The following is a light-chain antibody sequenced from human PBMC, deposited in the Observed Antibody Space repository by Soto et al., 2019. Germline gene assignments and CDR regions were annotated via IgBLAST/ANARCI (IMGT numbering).Light chain of an antibody. CDR3: QQYYSTPIT. CDR1: QSVGTS. V-gene: IGKV4-1*01. Sequence: EIVLTQSPATPSLSPGESATLSCRVSQSVGTSLAWYQQKPGQPPKLLIYWASTRESGVPDRFSGSGSGTDLTITISSLQAEDVEVYYCQQYYSTPITFGQGTRLEIK. CDR2: WAS. J-gene: IGKJ5*01.